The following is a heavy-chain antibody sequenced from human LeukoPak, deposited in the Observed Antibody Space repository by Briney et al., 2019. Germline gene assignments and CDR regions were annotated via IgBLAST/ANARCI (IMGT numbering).Heavy chain of an antibody. D-gene: IGHD5-18*01. CDR1: GGSISSGSYY. CDR2: IYTSGST. V-gene: IGHV4-61*02. CDR3: ARAGYSYGSYYFDY. Sequence: SETLSLTCTVSGGSISSGSYYWSWIRQPAGKGLEWIGRIYTSGSTNYNPSLKSRVTISVDTSKNQFSLKLSSVTAADTAVYYCARAGYSYGSYYFDYWGQGTLVTVSS. J-gene: IGHJ4*02.